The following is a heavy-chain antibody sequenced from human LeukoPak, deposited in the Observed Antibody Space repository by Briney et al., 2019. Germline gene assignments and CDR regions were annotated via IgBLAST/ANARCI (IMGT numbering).Heavy chain of an antibody. V-gene: IGHV4-34*01. Sequence: SQNLSLTCAVYGGSFSGYFWSWIRQPPGQGLAWIGEINHSGSNNYNPTLKSRVTISVDTSKNQFSLKLSSVTAADTAVYYCARAPYSNPTYYYYMDVWGKGTTVTVSS. CDR2: INHSGSN. J-gene: IGHJ6*03. D-gene: IGHD6-13*01. CDR1: GGSFSGYF. CDR3: ARAPYSNPTYYYYMDV.